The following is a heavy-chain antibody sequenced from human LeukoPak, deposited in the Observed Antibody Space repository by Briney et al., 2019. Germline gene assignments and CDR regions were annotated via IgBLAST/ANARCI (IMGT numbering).Heavy chain of an antibody. CDR1: GYTFTSYA. V-gene: IGHV7-4-1*02. J-gene: IGHJ4*02. CDR2: INTNTGNP. D-gene: IGHD3-22*01. CDR3: ARVQYYYDSSGYYD. Sequence: GASVKVSCKASGYTFTSYAMNWVRQAPGQGPEWMGWINTNTGNPTYAQGFTGRFVFSLDTSVSTAYLQISSLKAEDTAVYYCARVQYYYDSSGYYDWGQGTLVTVSS.